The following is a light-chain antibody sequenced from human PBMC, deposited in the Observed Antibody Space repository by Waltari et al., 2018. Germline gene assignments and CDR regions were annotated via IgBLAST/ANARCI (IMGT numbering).Light chain of an antibody. Sequence: QSALTQPASVSGSPGQSITISCTGTKSDVGFYNYGSWYQQHPGKAPKVIIYDVSQRPSGISNRFSASKSGNTASLTISGLQADNEADYYCKSYTGTGSGVFGGGTKLTVL. CDR3: KSYTGTGSGV. J-gene: IGLJ3*02. V-gene: IGLV2-14*03. CDR2: DVS. CDR1: KSDVGFYNY.